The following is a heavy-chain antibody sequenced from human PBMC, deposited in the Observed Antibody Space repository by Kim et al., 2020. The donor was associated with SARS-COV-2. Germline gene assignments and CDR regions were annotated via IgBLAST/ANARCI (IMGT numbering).Heavy chain of an antibody. CDR2: INAGNGNT. D-gene: IGHD3-10*01. Sequence: ASVKVSCKASGYTFTSYAMHWVRQAPGQRLEWMGWINAGNGNTKYSQKFQGRVTITRETSASTAYMELSSLRSEDTAVYYCARAIELWFRVFDYWGQGTLFTVSS. J-gene: IGHJ4*02. CDR3: ARAIELWFRVFDY. V-gene: IGHV1-3*01. CDR1: GYTFTSYA.